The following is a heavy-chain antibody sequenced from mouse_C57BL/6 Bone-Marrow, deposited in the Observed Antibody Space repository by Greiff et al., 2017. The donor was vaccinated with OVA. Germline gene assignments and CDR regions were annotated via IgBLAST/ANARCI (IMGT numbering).Heavy chain of an antibody. D-gene: IGHD1-1*01. J-gene: IGHJ2*01. CDR2: SRNKANYYTT. CDR3: AGGVYYCGPGY. Sequence: EVKLMESGGGLVQSGRSLRLSCATSGFTFSDFYMEWVRQAPGKGLEWIAASRNKANYYTTEHSASVKGRFIVSRDTTQSILYLQMNALRAEDTAIYYCAGGVYYCGPGYWGQGTTLTVSS. V-gene: IGHV7-1*01. CDR1: GFTFSDFY.